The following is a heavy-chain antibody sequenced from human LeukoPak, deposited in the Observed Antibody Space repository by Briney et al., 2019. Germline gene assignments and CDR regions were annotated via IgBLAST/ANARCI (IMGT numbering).Heavy chain of an antibody. V-gene: IGHV4-61*01. D-gene: IGHD6-19*01. J-gene: IGHJ4*02. CDR3: ARRYSSGWYYYFDY. Sequence: SETLSLTCTVSGGSVSSGSYYWSWIRQPPGKGLEWIWYIYYSGSTNQNSSLKSRVTISVDTSKNQFSLKLSSVTAADTAVYYCARRYSSGWYYYFDYWGQGTLVTVSS. CDR2: IYYSGST. CDR1: GGSVSSGSYY.